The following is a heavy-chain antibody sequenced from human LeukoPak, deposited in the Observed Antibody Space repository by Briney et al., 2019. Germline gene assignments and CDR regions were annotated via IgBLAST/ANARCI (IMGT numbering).Heavy chain of an antibody. V-gene: IGHV3-11*04. CDR1: GFTFSDYY. CDR2: ISSSGSTI. D-gene: IGHD3-3*01. Sequence: GGSLRLSCAASGFTFSDYYMSWIRQAPGKGPEWVSYISSSGSTIYYADSVKGRFTISRDSAKNSLYLQMNSLRVEDTAVYYCARDFWSGSPDWGQGTLVTVSS. J-gene: IGHJ4*02. CDR3: ARDFWSGSPD.